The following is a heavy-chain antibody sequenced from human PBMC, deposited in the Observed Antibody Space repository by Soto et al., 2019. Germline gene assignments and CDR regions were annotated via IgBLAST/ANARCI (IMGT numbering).Heavy chain of an antibody. CDR2: VSFSGGYT. Sequence: EVQLLESGGGSVQPGGSLRLSCVASGFTFSGYAMSWVRQAPGKGLEWVSTVSFSGGYTYYADSVKGRFTISRDSSQNTLFLQMTSLRVEDTALYYCVRGGLRATTKGPYFDYWGQGTLVTVSS. J-gene: IGHJ4*02. CDR3: VRGGLRATTKGPYFDY. V-gene: IGHV3-23*01. D-gene: IGHD1-26*01. CDR1: GFTFSGYA.